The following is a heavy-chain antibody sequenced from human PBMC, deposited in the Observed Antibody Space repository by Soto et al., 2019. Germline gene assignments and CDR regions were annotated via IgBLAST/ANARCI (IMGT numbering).Heavy chain of an antibody. J-gene: IGHJ5*02. CDR2: TSASGGLS. V-gene: IGHV3-23*01. Sequence: EVQLLESGGDLMHPGGSLRLSCAASGFSFSDYAMSWVRQAPGKGLEWVSGTSASGGLSYYTASVRGRFTVSRDNSKNTLYLQMNSLSDEDTAVYYCARAQTGAATYHRWESWGQGTLVTVSS. CDR1: GFSFSDYA. D-gene: IGHD2-15*01. CDR3: ARAQTGAATYHRWES.